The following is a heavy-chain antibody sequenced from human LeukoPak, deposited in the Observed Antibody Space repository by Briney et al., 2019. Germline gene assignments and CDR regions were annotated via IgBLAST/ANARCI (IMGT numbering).Heavy chain of an antibody. V-gene: IGHV4-4*07. CDR2: IYTYGTT. Sequence: SETLPLTCTVFGASIRDHYWSWLRQPVGKRPEWIGRIYTYGTTHYNPSLESRVTISRDKPKNQFSVRLTSVTAADTAVYSCARDMNRNGFYHGFEYWSRGTLVTVSS. CDR3: ARDMNRNGFYHGFEY. CDR1: GASIRDHY. J-gene: IGHJ4*02. D-gene: IGHD2-8*01.